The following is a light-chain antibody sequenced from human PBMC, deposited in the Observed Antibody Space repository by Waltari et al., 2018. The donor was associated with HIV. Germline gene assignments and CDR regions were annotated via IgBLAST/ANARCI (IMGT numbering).Light chain of an antibody. CDR1: SSDIGSYY. V-gene: IGLV1-47*01. CDR2: RNN. J-gene: IGLJ2*01. Sequence: QSLLTQPPSASGTPGQRVTISCSGSSSDIGSYYVSWFQQLPGTAPKLLIYRNNQRPSGVPDRFSGSKSGTSASLAISGLRSEDEADYYCATWDDNLSGVVFGGGTKLTVL. CDR3: ATWDDNLSGVV.